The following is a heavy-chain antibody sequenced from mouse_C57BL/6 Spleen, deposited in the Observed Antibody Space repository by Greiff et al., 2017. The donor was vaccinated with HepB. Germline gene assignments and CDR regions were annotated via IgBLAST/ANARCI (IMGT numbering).Heavy chain of an antibody. J-gene: IGHJ4*01. CDR1: GYTFTSYW. CDR2: IDPSDSYT. D-gene: IGHD1-1*01. Sequence: VQLQQSGAELVKPGASVKLSCKASGYTFTSYWMQWVKQRPGQGLEWIGEIDPSDSYTNYNQKFKGKATLTVDTSSSTAYMQLSSLTSEDSAVYYCARRGYGSSYYYAMDYWGQGTSVTVSS. V-gene: IGHV1-50*01. CDR3: ARRGYGSSYYYAMDY.